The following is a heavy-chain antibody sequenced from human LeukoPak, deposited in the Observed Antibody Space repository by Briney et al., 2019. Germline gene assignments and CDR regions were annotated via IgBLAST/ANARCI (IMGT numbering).Heavy chain of an antibody. CDR1: GYSFTSYW. CDR3: ARQGGYDSGYFDY. Sequence: GESLKISCKGSGYSFTSYWISWVRQIPGKGLESMGRIDPSDSYTNYSPSFQGHVTISADKSISTAYLQWSSLKASDTAMYYCARQGGYDSGYFDYWGQGALVTASS. CDR2: IDPSDSYT. J-gene: IGHJ4*02. D-gene: IGHD5-12*01. V-gene: IGHV5-10-1*01.